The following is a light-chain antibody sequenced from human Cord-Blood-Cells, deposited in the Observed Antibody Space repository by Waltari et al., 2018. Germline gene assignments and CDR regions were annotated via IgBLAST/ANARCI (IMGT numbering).Light chain of an antibody. J-gene: IGLJ3*02. V-gene: IGLV2-14*01. CDR3: SSYTSSSTWV. CDR2: DVS. CDR1: RMSVGGYHY. Sequence: QTALTQPASVSGSPRQALAISCPGTRMSVGGYHYVSWYQQHPGKAPKRIIYDVSNRPSGLSNRFSGYKSGNTASLTISGLQAEDEADYYCSSYTSSSTWVFGGGTELTVL.